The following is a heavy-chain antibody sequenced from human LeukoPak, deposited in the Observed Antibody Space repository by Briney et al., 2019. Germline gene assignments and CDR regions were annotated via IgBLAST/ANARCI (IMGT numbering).Heavy chain of an antibody. J-gene: IGHJ4*02. CDR3: ARDPRFSPFDY. V-gene: IGHV4-38-2*02. CDR2: IHHSGST. Sequence: SETLSLTCTVSSYSISSGFYWGWIRQPPGKGLEWIGSIHHSGSTYYSPSLKSRLTISVDTSKNQFSLMLTSVTAADTAVYYCARDPRFSPFDYWGQGTLVTVSP. CDR1: SYSISSGFY.